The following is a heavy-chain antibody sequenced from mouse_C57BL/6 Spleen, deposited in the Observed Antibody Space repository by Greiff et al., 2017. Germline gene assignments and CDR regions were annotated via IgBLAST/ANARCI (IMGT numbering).Heavy chain of an antibody. CDR1: GYSITSGYY. Sequence: DVQLQESGPGLVKPSQSLSLTCSVTGYSITSGYYWNWIRQFPGNKLEWMGYISYDGSNNYNPSLKNRISITRDTSKNQFFLKLNSVTTEDTATYYCAKIYSGYAMDYWGQGTSVTVSS. D-gene: IGHD2-1*01. CDR2: ISYDGSN. CDR3: AKIYSGYAMDY. V-gene: IGHV3-6*01. J-gene: IGHJ4*01.